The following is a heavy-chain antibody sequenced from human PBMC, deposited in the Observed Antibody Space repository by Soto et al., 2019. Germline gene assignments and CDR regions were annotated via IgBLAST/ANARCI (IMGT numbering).Heavy chain of an antibody. D-gene: IGHD3-22*01. J-gene: IGHJ4*02. CDR2: IYYSGST. V-gene: IGHV4-31*03. CDR1: GGSISSGGYY. CDR3: ARSPVSKGGTMIVVVTFDY. Sequence: PAETLSLTCTVSGGSISSGGYYWSWIRQHPGKGLEWIGYIYYSGSTYYNPSLKSRVTISVDTSKNQFSLKLSSVTAADTAVYYCARSPVSKGGTMIVVVTFDYWGQGTLVTVSS.